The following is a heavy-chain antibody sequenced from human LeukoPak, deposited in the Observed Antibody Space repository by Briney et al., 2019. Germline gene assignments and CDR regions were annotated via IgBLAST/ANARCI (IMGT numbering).Heavy chain of an antibody. V-gene: IGHV4-39*01. D-gene: IGHD5-18*01. Sequence: WETLSLTCTVSGGSISSSSYYWGWIRQPPGKGLEWIGSIYYSGSTYYNPSLKSRVTISVDTSKNQFSLKLSSVTAADTAVYYCASPGYSYGYHIFDDWGQGTLVTVSS. J-gene: IGHJ4*02. CDR3: ASPGYSYGYHIFDD. CDR2: IYYSGST. CDR1: GGSISSSSYY.